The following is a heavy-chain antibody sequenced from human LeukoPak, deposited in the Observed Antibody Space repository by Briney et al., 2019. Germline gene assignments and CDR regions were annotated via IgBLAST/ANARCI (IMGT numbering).Heavy chain of an antibody. CDR2: IKQDGSER. Sequence: PGGSRRLSCAASGFTFSTYWMNWVRQAPGKGLEWVANIKQDGSERYYVDSVKGRFTISRDNAKNSLYLQMNSLRAEDTAIYYCAINWFHDYWGQGTLVTVSS. V-gene: IGHV3-7*01. J-gene: IGHJ4*02. D-gene: IGHD1-20*01. CDR1: GFTFSTYW. CDR3: AINWFHDY.